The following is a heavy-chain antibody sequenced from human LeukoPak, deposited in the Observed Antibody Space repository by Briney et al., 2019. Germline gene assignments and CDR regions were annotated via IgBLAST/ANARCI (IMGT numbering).Heavy chain of an antibody. CDR3: ARESGSGWYGDLAEYFQH. CDR1: GGTFSSYA. Sequence: ASVKVSCKASGGTFSSYAISWVRQAPGQGLEWMGRIIPIFGIANYAQKFQGGVTITADKSTSTAYMELSSLRSEDTAVYYCARESGSGWYGDLAEYFQHWGQGTLVTVSS. D-gene: IGHD6-19*01. CDR2: IIPIFGIA. J-gene: IGHJ1*01. V-gene: IGHV1-69*04.